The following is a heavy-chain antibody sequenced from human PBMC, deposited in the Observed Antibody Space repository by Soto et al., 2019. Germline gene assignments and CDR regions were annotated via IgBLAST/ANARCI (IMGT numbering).Heavy chain of an antibody. CDR2: ISGSGGST. D-gene: IGHD5-18*01. J-gene: IGHJ4*02. V-gene: IGHV3-23*01. CDR3: AKESGYSYGRFDY. CDR1: GFTVSSYA. Sequence: GGSLRLSCAAAGFTVSSYAMSWVRQAPGKGLEWVSAISGSGGSTYYADSVKGRFTISRDNSKNTLYLQMNSLRAEDTAVYYCAKESGYSYGRFDYWGQGTPVTVSS.